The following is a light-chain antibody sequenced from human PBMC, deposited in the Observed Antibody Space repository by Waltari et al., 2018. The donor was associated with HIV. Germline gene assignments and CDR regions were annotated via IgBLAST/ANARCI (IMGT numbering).Light chain of an antibody. Sequence: EIVLTQSPAILSVSPGETATLSCRASQSVQEFLAWYQRRTGQVPRLVVYDASKRAAGVPDRFSGSGFGTDFTLTISGLEPEDVAFYYCQHRTTWPPTFGGGTRVEIE. J-gene: IGKJ4*01. V-gene: IGKV3-11*01. CDR1: QSVQEF. CDR2: DAS. CDR3: QHRTTWPPT.